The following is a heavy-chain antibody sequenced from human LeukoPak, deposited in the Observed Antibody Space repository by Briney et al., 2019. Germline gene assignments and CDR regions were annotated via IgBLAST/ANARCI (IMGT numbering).Heavy chain of an antibody. CDR3: ASSSGWPRSVDY. Sequence: SETLSLICTVSGGSISSYYWSWIRQPPGKGLEWIGYIYYSGSTNYNPSLKSRVTISVDTSKNQFSLKLSSVTAADTAVYYCASSSGWPRSVDYWGQGTLVTVSS. J-gene: IGHJ4*02. V-gene: IGHV4-59*01. CDR2: IYYSGST. D-gene: IGHD6-19*01. CDR1: GGSISSYY.